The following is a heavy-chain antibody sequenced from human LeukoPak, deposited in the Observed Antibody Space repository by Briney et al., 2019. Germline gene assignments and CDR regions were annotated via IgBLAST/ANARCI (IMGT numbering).Heavy chain of an antibody. D-gene: IGHD6-19*01. CDR1: GFTFSSYE. CDR2: ISSSGRII. J-gene: IGHJ6*02. V-gene: IGHV3-48*03. Sequence: GGSLRLSCAASGFTFSSYEMNWVRQAPGKGLEWVSYISSSGRIIYYADSVKGRFTISRDNAKNSLYLQMNSLRAEDTAVYYCARGIAVAGLVTNYYYGMDVWGQGTTVTVSS. CDR3: ARGIAVAGLVTNYYYGMDV.